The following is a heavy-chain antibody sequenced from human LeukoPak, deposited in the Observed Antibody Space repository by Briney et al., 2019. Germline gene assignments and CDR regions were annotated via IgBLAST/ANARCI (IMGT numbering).Heavy chain of an antibody. Sequence: GASVKVSCKASGYTFTSYYMHWVRQAPGQGLEWMGIINPSGGSTSYAQKFQGRVTITADESTSTAYMELSSLRSEDTAVYYCARDPRFTFGELLGFDPWGQGTLVTVSS. D-gene: IGHD3-10*01. V-gene: IGHV1-46*01. CDR2: INPSGGST. CDR3: ARDPRFTFGELLGFDP. J-gene: IGHJ5*02. CDR1: GYTFTSYY.